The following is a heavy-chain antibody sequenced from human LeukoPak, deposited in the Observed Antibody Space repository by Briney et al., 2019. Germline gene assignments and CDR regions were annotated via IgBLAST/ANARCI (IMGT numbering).Heavy chain of an antibody. V-gene: IGHV3-23*01. CDR3: AKHPAAMDGGYYYYYGMDV. J-gene: IGHJ6*04. CDR2: ISGCGGST. CDR1: GFTFSSYA. Sequence: GGSLRLSCAASGFTFSSYAMSWVRQAPGKGLEWVSAISGCGGSTYYADSVKGRFTISRDNSKNTLYLQMNSLRAEDTAVYYCAKHPAAMDGGYYYYYGMDVWGKGTTVTVSS. D-gene: IGHD2-2*01.